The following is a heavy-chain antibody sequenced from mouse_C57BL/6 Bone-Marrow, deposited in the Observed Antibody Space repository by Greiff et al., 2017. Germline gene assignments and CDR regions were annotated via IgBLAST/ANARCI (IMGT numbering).Heavy chain of an antibody. J-gene: IGHJ3*01. V-gene: IGHV1-55*01. D-gene: IGHD2-4*01. CDR1: GYTFTSYW. CDR3: SRKSYDYGAWFAD. Sequence: QVKLQQPGAELVKPGASVKMSCKASGYTFTSYWITWVKQMHGQGLEWIGDIYPGSGSTTYNEKFKSKATLTVDTSSSTAYMQLSSLTSDDSAVYYCSRKSYDYGAWFADWGQGTLVTVSA. CDR2: IYPGSGST.